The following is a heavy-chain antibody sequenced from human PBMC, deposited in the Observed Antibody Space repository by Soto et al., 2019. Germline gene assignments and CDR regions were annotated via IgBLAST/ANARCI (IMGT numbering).Heavy chain of an antibody. CDR1: GGTFSSYA. Sequence: QVQLVQSGAEVKKPGSSVKVSCKASGGTFSSYAISWVRQAPGQGLEWMGGIIPIFGTANYAQKFQGRVTITVDESTSTASMELSSLRSEDTAVYYCARDKVGYYDSSGYYRVSVPPNYYYGMDVWGQGTTVTVSS. CDR3: ARDKVGYYDSSGYYRVSVPPNYYYGMDV. J-gene: IGHJ6*02. D-gene: IGHD3-22*01. CDR2: IIPIFGTA. V-gene: IGHV1-69*01.